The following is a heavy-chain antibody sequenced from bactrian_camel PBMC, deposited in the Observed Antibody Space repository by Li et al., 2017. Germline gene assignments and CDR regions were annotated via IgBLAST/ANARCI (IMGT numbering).Heavy chain of an antibody. J-gene: IGHJ4*01. CDR1: GYC. Sequence: QVQLVESGGGSVQAGGSLRLSCVGSGYCMGWFRQASNNERERVATWFSVDGAPTYDDSVQGRFTISRDSAKKTLYLQLSSLKTEDTGMYFCAKELRPWCGGDSGVGNLVKGQGTQVTVS. CDR2: WFSVDGAP. V-gene: IGHV3S1*01. D-gene: IGHD4*01.